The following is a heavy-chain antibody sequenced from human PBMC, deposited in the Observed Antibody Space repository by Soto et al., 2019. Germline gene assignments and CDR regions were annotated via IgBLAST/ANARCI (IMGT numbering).Heavy chain of an antibody. CDR3: ARYEGGWGLDY. J-gene: IGHJ4*02. CDR2: IRYDGTNS. V-gene: IGHV3-33*01. D-gene: IGHD6-19*01. Sequence: QVQLVESGGGVVQPGRSLRLSCAGSGFTFSRNGMHWVRQAPGKGLEWVAVIRYDGTNSNYADSVKGRFTISRDNSMNTLYLQMNSLRAYDTAVYYCARYEGGWGLDYWGQGTLVTVSS. CDR1: GFTFSRNG.